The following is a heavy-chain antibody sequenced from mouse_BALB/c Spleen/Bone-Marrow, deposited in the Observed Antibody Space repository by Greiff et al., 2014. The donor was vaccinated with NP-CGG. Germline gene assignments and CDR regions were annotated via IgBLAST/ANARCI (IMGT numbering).Heavy chain of an antibody. CDR1: GFTFSSYA. CDR2: ISSGGSYT. Sequence: DVMLVESGGGLVKPGGSLKLSCAASGFTFSSYAMSWVRQTPEKRLEWVATISSGGSYTYYPDSVKGRFTISRDNAKNTLYLQMSSLRSEDTAMYYCARSGCCGYYFGGQGTTLTISS. CDR3: ARSGCCGYYF. V-gene: IGHV5-9-1*01. D-gene: IGHD2-3*01. J-gene: IGHJ2*01.